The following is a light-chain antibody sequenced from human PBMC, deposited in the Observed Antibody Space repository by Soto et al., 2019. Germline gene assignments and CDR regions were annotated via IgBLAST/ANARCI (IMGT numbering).Light chain of an antibody. CDR1: QSLNGR. CDR2: DVS. CDR3: QQYYDYST. V-gene: IGKV1-5*01. J-gene: IGKJ1*01. Sequence: DIQMTQSPSTLSSSIGDRVTITCRASQSLNGRLAWYQQRPGHAPNLLIYDVSTLETGVPSRFSGTGSETEFTLTISGLQPDDFATYYCQQYYDYSTFGPGTKVEIK.